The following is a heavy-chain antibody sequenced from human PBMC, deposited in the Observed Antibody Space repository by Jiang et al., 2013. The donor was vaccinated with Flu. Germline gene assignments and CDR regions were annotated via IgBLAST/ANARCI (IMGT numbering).Heavy chain of an antibody. Sequence: LSCAASGFTFSSYAMSWVRQAPGKGLEWVSAISGSGGSTYYADSVKGRFTISRDNSKNTLYLQMNSLRAEDTAVYYCAKDHGDTAMEGRGFYWGQGTLVTVSS. CDR2: ISGSGGST. J-gene: IGHJ4*02. CDR3: AKDHGDTAMEGRGFY. CDR1: GFTFSSYA. V-gene: IGHV3-23*01. D-gene: IGHD5-18*01.